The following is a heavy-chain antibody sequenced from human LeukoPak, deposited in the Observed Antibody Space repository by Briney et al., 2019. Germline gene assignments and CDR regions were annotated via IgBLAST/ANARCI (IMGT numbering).Heavy chain of an antibody. CDR2: IYSGGIT. J-gene: IGHJ6*03. V-gene: IGHV3-53*01. D-gene: IGHD6-13*01. CDR1: GVTVSNNY. CDR3: ARDQQQLSYYYYYYMDV. Sequence: GGSLRLSCAASGVTVSNNYMNWVRQAPGKGLEWVSVIYSGGITYYADSLTGRFTISRDNAKNSPYLQMNSLRAEDTAVYYCARDQQQLSYYYYYYMDVWGKGTTVTISS.